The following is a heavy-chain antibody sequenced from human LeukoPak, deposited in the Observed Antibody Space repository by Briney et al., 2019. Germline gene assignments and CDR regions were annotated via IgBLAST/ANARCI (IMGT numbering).Heavy chain of an antibody. CDR2: MNPNSGNT. D-gene: IGHD3-10*01. V-gene: IGHV1-8*01. CDR1: GYTFTSYD. J-gene: IGHJ6*02. Sequence: VASVKVSCKASGYTFTSYDINWVRQATGQGLEWMGWMNPNSGNTGYAQKFQGRVTMTRNTSISTAYMELSSLRSEDTAVYYCARAAGSGSCWVVHYYYGMDVWGQGTTVTVSS. CDR3: ARAAGSGSCWVVHYYYGMDV.